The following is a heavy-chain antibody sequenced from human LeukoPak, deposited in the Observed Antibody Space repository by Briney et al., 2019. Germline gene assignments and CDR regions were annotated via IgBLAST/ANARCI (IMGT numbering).Heavy chain of an antibody. CDR2: MNPNSGNT. Sequence: ASVKVSYKTSGYTLTNYDINWVRQATGQGLEWMGWMNPNSGNTGYAQKFQGRVTMTRNTSISTAYMELSSLRSEDTAVCYCARPHCSSTDCHPPEWFDPWGQGTLVTVSS. V-gene: IGHV1-8*01. CDR1: GYTLTNYD. CDR3: ARPHCSSTDCHPPEWFDP. J-gene: IGHJ5*02. D-gene: IGHD2-2*01.